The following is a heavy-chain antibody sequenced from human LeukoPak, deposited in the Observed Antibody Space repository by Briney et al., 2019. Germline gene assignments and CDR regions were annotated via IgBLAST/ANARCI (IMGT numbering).Heavy chain of an antibody. CDR3: ARRAYCGGDCYVDY. CDR1: GYSFSNYW. CDR2: IYPGDSDT. Sequence: GESLKISCKGSGYSFSNYWIGWARQMPGKGLEWMGIIYPGDSDTRYSPSFEGQVTISADKSISTAYLQWSSLKASDTAMYYCARRAYCGGDCYVDYWGQGTLVTVSS. D-gene: IGHD2-21*02. V-gene: IGHV5-51*01. J-gene: IGHJ4*02.